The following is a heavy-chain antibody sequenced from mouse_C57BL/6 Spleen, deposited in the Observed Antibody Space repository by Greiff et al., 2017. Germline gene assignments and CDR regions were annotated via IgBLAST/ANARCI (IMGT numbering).Heavy chain of an antibody. CDR3: ARSYGKAWFAY. V-gene: IGHV1-26*01. CDR2: INPNNGGT. CDR1: GYTFTDYY. Sequence: VQLQQSGPELVKPGASVKISCKASGYTFTDYYMNWVKQSHGKSLEWIGDINPNNGGTSYNQKFKGKATLTVDKSSSTAYMELRSLTSEDSAVYYCARSYGKAWFAYWGQGTLVTVSA. D-gene: IGHD2-12*01. J-gene: IGHJ3*01.